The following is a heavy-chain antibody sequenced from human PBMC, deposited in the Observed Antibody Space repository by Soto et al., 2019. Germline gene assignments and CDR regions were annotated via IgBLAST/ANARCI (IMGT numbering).Heavy chain of an antibody. V-gene: IGHV1-69-2*01. CDR1: GYIFTANY. CDR2: VDPEDGET. CDR3: ATDMRGGYGIGLYS. Sequence: EVQLVQSGAEVKKPGATVKISCRVSGYIFTANYLYWVREAPGKGLLWMGLVDPEDGETRYSESLEGRVTMTADTSTNTAHLELRALTSEDTDMYYCATDMRGGYGIGLYSWGQGTLVTVSS. J-gene: IGHJ4*02. D-gene: IGHD3-22*01.